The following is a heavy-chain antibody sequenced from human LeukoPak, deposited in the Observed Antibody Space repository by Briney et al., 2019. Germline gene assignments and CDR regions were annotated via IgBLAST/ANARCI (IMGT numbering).Heavy chain of an antibody. J-gene: IGHJ3*02. CDR1: GGSFSGYY. D-gene: IGHD3-16*02. CDR3: ARGRGIRYTRRGTFDI. CDR2: INHSGST. Sequence: PSETLSLTCAVYGGSFSGYYWSWIRQPPGKGLEWIGEINHSGSTNYNPSLKSRVTISVDTSKNQFSLILNSVTAADTAMYYCARGRGIRYTRRGTFDIWGQGTMVTVSS. V-gene: IGHV4-34*01.